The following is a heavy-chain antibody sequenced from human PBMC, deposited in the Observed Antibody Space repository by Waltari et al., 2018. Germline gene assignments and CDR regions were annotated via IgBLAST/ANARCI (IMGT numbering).Heavy chain of an antibody. D-gene: IGHD3-9*01. V-gene: IGHV3-49*03. CDR3: TRPPRYFDWLLHDAFDI. CDR2: IRSKAYGGTT. Sequence: EVQLVESGGGLVQPGRSLRLSCTASGFTFGDYAMSWFRQAPGKGLEWVGFIRSKAYGGTTEYAASVKGRFTISRDDSKSIAYLLMNSLKTEDTAVYYCTRPPRYFDWLLHDAFDIWGQGTMVTVSS. J-gene: IGHJ3*02. CDR1: GFTFGDYA.